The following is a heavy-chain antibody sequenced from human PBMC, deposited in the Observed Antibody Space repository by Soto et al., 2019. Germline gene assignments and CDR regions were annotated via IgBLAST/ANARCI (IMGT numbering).Heavy chain of an antibody. V-gene: IGHV3-30*18. J-gene: IGHJ4*02. CDR1: GFTFSSYG. D-gene: IGHD3-3*01. CDR3: AKDDITIFGVVITMGY. Sequence: QVQLVESGGGAVQPGRSLRLSCAASGFTFSSYGMHWVRQAPGKGLEWVAVISYDGSNKYYADSVKGRFTISRDNSKNTLYLQMNSLRAEDTAVYYCAKDDITIFGVVITMGYWGQGTLVTVSS. CDR2: ISYDGSNK.